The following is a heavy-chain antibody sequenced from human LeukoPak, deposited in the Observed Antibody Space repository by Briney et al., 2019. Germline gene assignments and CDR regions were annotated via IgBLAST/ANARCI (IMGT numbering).Heavy chain of an antibody. CDR1: GGSFSGYY. J-gene: IGHJ5*02. D-gene: IGHD6-13*01. CDR2: INHSGST. Sequence: SETLSLTCAVYGGSFSGYYWSWIRQPPGKGLEWIGEINHSGSTNYNPSLKSRVTISVDSSKNQFSLKLSSVTAADTAVYYCARGSYSSGWSGNWFDPWGQGTLVTVSS. V-gene: IGHV4-34*01. CDR3: ARGSYSSGWSGNWFDP.